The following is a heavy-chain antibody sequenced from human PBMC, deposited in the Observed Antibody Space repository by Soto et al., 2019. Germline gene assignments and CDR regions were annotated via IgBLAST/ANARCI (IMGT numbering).Heavy chain of an antibody. CDR2: IYSGGST. J-gene: IGHJ3*01. Sequence: EVQLVESGGGLVQPGGSLRLSCAASGFTVSSNYMSWVRQAPGKGLEWVSVIYSGGSTYYADSVKGRFTISRHNSKNTLYLQMNSLRAEDTAVYYCASEVVVVPAATGAEGREEAFDVWGQGTMVTVSS. CDR1: GFTVSSNY. CDR3: ASEVVVVPAATGAEGREEAFDV. V-gene: IGHV3-53*04. D-gene: IGHD2-2*01.